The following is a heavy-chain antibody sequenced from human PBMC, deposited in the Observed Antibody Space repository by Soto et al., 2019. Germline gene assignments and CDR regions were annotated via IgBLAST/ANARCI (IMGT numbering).Heavy chain of an antibody. Sequence: ASVKVSCKASGFTFTSSAVQWVRQAPGQGLEWMGWISAYNGNTNYAQKLQGRVTMTTDTSTSTAYMELRSLRSDDTAVYYCARDWVGIAAAADPWGQGTLGTSPQ. D-gene: IGHD6-13*01. CDR3: ARDWVGIAAAADP. CDR1: GFTFTSSA. CDR2: ISAYNGNT. V-gene: IGHV1-18*01. J-gene: IGHJ5*02.